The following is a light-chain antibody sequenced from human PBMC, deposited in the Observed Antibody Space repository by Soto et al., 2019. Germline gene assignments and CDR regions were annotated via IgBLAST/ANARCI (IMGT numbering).Light chain of an antibody. J-gene: IGKJ1*01. CDR1: QSLTNNY. CDR2: GAS. V-gene: IGKV3-20*01. CDR3: QQYEAVVT. Sequence: VLTQSPCTLSLSPGERATLSCRASQSLTNNYFAWYQQKPGRALGLPIDGASTRATGIPDRLSGSASGTEFTLTISRMEPEDAAVYYCQQYEAVVTFGQGTKVDIK.